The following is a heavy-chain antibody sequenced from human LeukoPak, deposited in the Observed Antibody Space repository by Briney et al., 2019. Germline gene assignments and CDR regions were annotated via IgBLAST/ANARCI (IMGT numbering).Heavy chain of an antibody. J-gene: IGHJ3*02. Sequence: ASVKVSCKASGYTFTSYYMHWVRQAPGQGLEWMGIINPSGGSTSYAQKFQGRVTMTRDMSTSTVYMELSSLRSDDTAVYYCARVLGESDDAFDIWGQGTMVTVSS. CDR3: ARVLGESDDAFDI. V-gene: IGHV1-46*01. D-gene: IGHD3-10*01. CDR2: INPSGGST. CDR1: GYTFTSYY.